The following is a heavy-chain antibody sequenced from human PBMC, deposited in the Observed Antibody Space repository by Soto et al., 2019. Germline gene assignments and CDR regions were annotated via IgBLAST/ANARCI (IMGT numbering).Heavy chain of an antibody. CDR2: ISSSSSYI. CDR3: ARGPGYYYYYGMDV. Sequence: EVQLVESGGGLVKPGGSLRLSCAASGFTFSSYSMNWVRQAPGKGLEWVSSISSSSSYIYYADSVKGRFTRSRDNATNSLYLQMNSLRAEDTAVYYCARGPGYYYYYGMDVWGQGTTVTVSS. V-gene: IGHV3-21*01. J-gene: IGHJ6*02. CDR1: GFTFSSYS.